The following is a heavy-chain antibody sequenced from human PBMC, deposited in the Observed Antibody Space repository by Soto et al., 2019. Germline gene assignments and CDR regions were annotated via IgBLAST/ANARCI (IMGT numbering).Heavy chain of an antibody. CDR2: ISYDGYNK. CDR3: AKGRGGYCSGGSCYSDGAYYFDY. CDR1: GFTFSSSG. V-gene: IGHV3-30*18. J-gene: IGHJ4*02. Sequence: QVQLVESGGGVVQPGRSLRLSCAASGFTFSSSGMHWVRQAPGKGLEWVSVISYDGYNKYYADSVKGRFTISRDNSKNTLYLQMNSLRAADTAVYYCAKGRGGYCSGGSCYSDGAYYFDYWGQGTLVTVSS. D-gene: IGHD2-15*01.